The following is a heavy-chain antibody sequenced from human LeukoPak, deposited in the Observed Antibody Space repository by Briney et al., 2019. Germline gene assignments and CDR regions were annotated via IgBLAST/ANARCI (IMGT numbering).Heavy chain of an antibody. Sequence: GESLKISCKGSGHSFTSYWIGWVRQMPGKGLEWMGIIYPGDSDTRYSPSFQGQVTISADKSISTAYLQWSSLKASDTAMYYCATTNQMATMSFDYWGQGTLVTVSS. D-gene: IGHD5-24*01. CDR1: GHSFTSYW. CDR3: ATTNQMATMSFDY. V-gene: IGHV5-51*01. J-gene: IGHJ4*02. CDR2: IYPGDSDT.